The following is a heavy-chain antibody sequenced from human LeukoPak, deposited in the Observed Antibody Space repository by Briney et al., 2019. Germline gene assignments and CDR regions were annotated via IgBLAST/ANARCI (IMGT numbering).Heavy chain of an antibody. D-gene: IGHD6-6*01. Sequence: GGSLRLSCAASGFTFSSYSMNWVRQAPGKGLEWVSSISSSSSYIYYADSVKGRFAISRDNAKNSLYLQMNSLRAEDTAVYYCARAIAALSSFDYWGQGTLVTVSS. V-gene: IGHV3-21*01. CDR2: ISSSSSYI. CDR3: ARAIAALSSFDY. J-gene: IGHJ4*02. CDR1: GFTFSSYS.